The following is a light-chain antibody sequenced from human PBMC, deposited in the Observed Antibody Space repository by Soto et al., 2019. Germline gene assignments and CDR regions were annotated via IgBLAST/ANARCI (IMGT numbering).Light chain of an antibody. V-gene: IGKV3-15*01. CDR3: QQYNNWPRT. Sequence: EIVFTQSPGTLSLSPGERATLSCRASQSVSSSYLAWYQQKPGQAPRLLIYGASSRATGIPARFSGSGSGTEFTLTINSLQSEDFAVYYCQQYNNWPRTFGQGTRLEIK. CDR1: QSVSSSY. J-gene: IGKJ5*01. CDR2: GAS.